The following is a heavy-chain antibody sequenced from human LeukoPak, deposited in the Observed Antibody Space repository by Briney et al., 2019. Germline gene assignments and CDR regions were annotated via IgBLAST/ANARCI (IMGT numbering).Heavy chain of an antibody. CDR1: GFTFSSYE. D-gene: IGHD1-1*01. V-gene: IGHV3-48*03. CDR3: AKGYWNPGY. CDR2: ISGGDTM. J-gene: IGHJ4*02. Sequence: PGGSLRLSCAASGFTFSSYEMNWVRQAPGKGLEWVSYISGGDTMYYADSVKGRFTISRDNSKNTLYLQMNNLRAEDTALYYCAKGYWNPGYWGQGTLVTVSS.